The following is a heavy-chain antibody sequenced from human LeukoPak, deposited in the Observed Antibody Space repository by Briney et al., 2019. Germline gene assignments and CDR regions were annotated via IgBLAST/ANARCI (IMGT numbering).Heavy chain of an antibody. Sequence: HPGGSLRLSCAASGFTFSSYGMHWVRQAPGKGPEWVAFIRYDGSNKYYADSVKGRFTISRDNSKNTLYLQMNSLRAEDTAVYYCAKDNEYYYDSSGYYPDWWGQGTLVTVSS. CDR2: IRYDGSNK. CDR3: AKDNEYYYDSSGYYPDW. CDR1: GFTFSSYG. J-gene: IGHJ4*02. D-gene: IGHD3-22*01. V-gene: IGHV3-30*02.